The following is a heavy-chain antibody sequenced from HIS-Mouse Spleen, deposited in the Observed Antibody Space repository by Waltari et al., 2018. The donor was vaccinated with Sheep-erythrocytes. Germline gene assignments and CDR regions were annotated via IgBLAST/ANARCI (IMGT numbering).Heavy chain of an antibody. Sequence: QLQLQESGPGLVKPSETLSLTCTVSGGSISSGSYYWGWIRQPPGKGLEWIGSIYYSGSTYYNPSLKSRVTISVDTSKNQFSLKLSSVTAADTAVYYCARHKDTAMVHFDYWGQGTLVTVSS. V-gene: IGHV4-39*01. CDR1: GGSISSGSYY. CDR3: ARHKDTAMVHFDY. CDR2: IYYSGST. D-gene: IGHD5-18*01. J-gene: IGHJ4*02.